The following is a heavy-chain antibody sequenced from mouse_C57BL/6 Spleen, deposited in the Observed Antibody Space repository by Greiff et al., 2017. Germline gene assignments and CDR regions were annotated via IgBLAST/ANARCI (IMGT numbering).Heavy chain of an antibody. CDR1: GYTFTDYY. Sequence: QVQLQQSGPELVKPGASVKISCKASGYTFTDYYINWVTPRPGQGLAWLGWIYPGSGNTKYNETFKGKATLTVDTSSRPAYMQLSSLTSEDSAVYFCARGWDGYFDVWGTGTTVTVSS. CDR2: IYPGSGNT. V-gene: IGHV1-84*01. J-gene: IGHJ1*03. D-gene: IGHD4-1*01. CDR3: ARGWDGYFDV.